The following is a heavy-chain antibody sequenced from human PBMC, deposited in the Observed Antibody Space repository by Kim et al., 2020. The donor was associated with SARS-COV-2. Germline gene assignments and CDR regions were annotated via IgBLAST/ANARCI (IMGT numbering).Heavy chain of an antibody. CDR3: AKDRYPDYGDYVNNWFDP. J-gene: IGHJ5*02. Sequence: KGRFTISRDNAKNSLYLQMNSLRAEDTALYYCAKDRYPDYGDYVNNWFDPWGQGTLVTVSS. V-gene: IGHV3-9*01. D-gene: IGHD4-17*01.